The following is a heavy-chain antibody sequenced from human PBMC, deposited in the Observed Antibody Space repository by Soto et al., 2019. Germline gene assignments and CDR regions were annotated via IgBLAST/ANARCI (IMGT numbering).Heavy chain of an antibody. CDR2: IYYSGST. Sequence: SETLSLTCTVSGGSISSSSYYWGWIRQPPGKGLEWIGSIYYSGSTYYNPSLKSRVTISVDTSKNQFSLKLNSVTAADTAVYYCARMWSGYNSHWSQGTLVTVSS. J-gene: IGHJ4*02. CDR3: ARMWSGYNSH. V-gene: IGHV4-39*07. D-gene: IGHD6-25*01. CDR1: GGSISSSSYY.